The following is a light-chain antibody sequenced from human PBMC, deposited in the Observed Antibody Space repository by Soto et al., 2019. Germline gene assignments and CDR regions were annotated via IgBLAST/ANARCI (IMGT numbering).Light chain of an antibody. Sequence: QSALTQPRSVSGSPGQSVTISCTGTSCDVGDYNYVSWYQQHPGKAPKLMIYDVSKRPSGVPDRFSGSKSGNTASLTISGLQAEDEADYYCYSYAGDYTYVFGTGTKVTVL. CDR3: YSYAGDYTYV. V-gene: IGLV2-11*01. CDR2: DVS. J-gene: IGLJ1*01. CDR1: SCDVGDYNY.